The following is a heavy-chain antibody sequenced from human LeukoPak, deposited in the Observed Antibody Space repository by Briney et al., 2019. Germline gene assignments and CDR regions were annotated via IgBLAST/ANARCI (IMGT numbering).Heavy chain of an antibody. CDR3: ARGGSGSPLDV. Sequence: SVKVSCKASGGTFSSYAISWVRQAPGQGLEWMGRIIPILGIANYAQKFQGRVTITADRSTSTAYMELSSLRSEDTAVYYCARGGSGSPLDVWGQGTTVTVFS. V-gene: IGHV1-69*04. D-gene: IGHD3-10*01. CDR2: IIPILGIA. J-gene: IGHJ6*02. CDR1: GGTFSSYA.